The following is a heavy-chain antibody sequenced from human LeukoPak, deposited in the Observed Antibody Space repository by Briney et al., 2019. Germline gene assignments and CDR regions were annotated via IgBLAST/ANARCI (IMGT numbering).Heavy chain of an antibody. Sequence: PGRSLRLSCAASGFTFSSYGMHWVRQAPGKGLEWVAVISYDGSNKYYADSVKGRFTISRDNSKNTLYLQMNSVRAEDTAVYYCAKDQISRNIAVAGNKDYWGQGTLVTVSS. CDR3: AKDQISRNIAVAGNKDY. V-gene: IGHV3-30*18. D-gene: IGHD6-19*01. CDR2: ISYDGSNK. J-gene: IGHJ4*02. CDR1: GFTFSSYG.